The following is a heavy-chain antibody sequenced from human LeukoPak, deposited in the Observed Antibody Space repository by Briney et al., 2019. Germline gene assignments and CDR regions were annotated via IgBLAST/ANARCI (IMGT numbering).Heavy chain of an antibody. D-gene: IGHD2-2*01. CDR1: GFTFSSYE. V-gene: IGHV3-48*03. Sequence: GGSLRLSCAASGFTFSSYEMNWVRQAPGKGLEWVSYISSSGSTIYYADSVKGRFTISRDNAKISLYLQMNSLRAEATAVYYCARVEYCSSTSCHENGFFDYWGQGTLVTVSS. CDR3: ARVEYCSSTSCHENGFFDY. CDR2: ISSSGSTI. J-gene: IGHJ4*02.